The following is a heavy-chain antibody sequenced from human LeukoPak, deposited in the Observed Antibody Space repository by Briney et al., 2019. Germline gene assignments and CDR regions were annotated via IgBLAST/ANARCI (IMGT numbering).Heavy chain of an antibody. V-gene: IGHV4-59*01. J-gene: IGHJ5*02. Sequence: SETLSLTCTVSGGSISSYYWSWIRQPPGKGLEWIGYIYYSGSTNHNPSLKSRVTISVDTSKNQFSLKLSSVTAADTAVYYCARVTSGYDPKGFKFDPWGQGTLVTVSS. CDR2: IYYSGST. CDR3: ARVTSGYDPKGFKFDP. CDR1: GGSISSYY. D-gene: IGHD5-12*01.